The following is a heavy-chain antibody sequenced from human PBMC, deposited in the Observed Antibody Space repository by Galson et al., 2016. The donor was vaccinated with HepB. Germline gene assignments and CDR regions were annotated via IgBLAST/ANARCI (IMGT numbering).Heavy chain of an antibody. Sequence: QSGAEVKKAGESLKISCKGSGNNFANYWIGWVRQMPGKGLEWMGIVWPGDSDARYNPSFRGQVTISADNSITTAYLQWSSLKASDTGIYYCARRNTATISKGVHENNVFAMDVWGQGTTVTVSS. CDR2: VWPGDSDA. CDR1: GNNFANYW. J-gene: IGHJ6*02. V-gene: IGHV5-51*01. CDR3: ARRNTATISKGVHENNVFAMDV. D-gene: IGHD3-9*01.